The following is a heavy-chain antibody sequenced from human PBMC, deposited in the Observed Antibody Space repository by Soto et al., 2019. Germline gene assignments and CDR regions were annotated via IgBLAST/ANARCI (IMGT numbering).Heavy chain of an antibody. J-gene: IGHJ5*02. CDR1: GFTFSSYD. CDR2: IGTAGDT. V-gene: IGHV3-13*01. Sequence: EVQLVESGGGLVQPGGSLRLSCAASGFTFSSYDMHWVRQATGKGLEWVSAIGTAGDTYYPGSVKGRFTISRETAKNSLYRQRNSLIAGDTAVYYCARGLYCSSTSCYSSTWFDPWGQGTLVTVSS. CDR3: ARGLYCSSTSCYSSTWFDP. D-gene: IGHD2-2*01.